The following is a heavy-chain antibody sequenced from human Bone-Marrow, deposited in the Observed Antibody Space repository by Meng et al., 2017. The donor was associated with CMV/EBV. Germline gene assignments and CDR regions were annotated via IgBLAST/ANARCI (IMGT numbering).Heavy chain of an antibody. CDR1: DFGYSGHW. D-gene: IGHD1-26*01. J-gene: IGHJ4*02. CDR3: TNTIVGATGY. V-gene: IGHV3-74*01. Sequence: GGSLRLSCATSDFGYSGHWMHWVRQPPGSGLVWVSRISSDGSETNYADSVKGRFTISRDNIKNTLYLQMNSLRVDDTAMYYCTNTIVGATGYWGQGTLVTVSS. CDR2: ISSDGSET.